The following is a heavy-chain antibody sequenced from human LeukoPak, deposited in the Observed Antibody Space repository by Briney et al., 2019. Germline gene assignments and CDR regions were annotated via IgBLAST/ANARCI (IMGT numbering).Heavy chain of an antibody. CDR3: ARGGGYYYDSRGDWFDP. Sequence: ASVKVSYKASGYTFTGYYMHWMRQAPGQGLEWMGWINPNSGGTNYAQKLQGRVTMTTDTSTSTAYMELRSLRSDDTAVYYCARGGGYYYDSRGDWFDPWGQGTLVTVSS. J-gene: IGHJ5*02. CDR2: INPNSGGT. D-gene: IGHD3-22*01. V-gene: IGHV1-2*02. CDR1: GYTFTGYY.